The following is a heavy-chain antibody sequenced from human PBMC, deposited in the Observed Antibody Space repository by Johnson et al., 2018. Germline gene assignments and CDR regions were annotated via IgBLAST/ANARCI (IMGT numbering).Heavy chain of an antibody. V-gene: IGHV3-30*09. Sequence: VQLVESGGGVVQXGRSLRLXCAASGFTFSSYAMHWVRQAPGKGLEWVAVISYDGSNKYYADYVKGRFAIPRDNSKNTRYLQMNSLRAEDTAVYYCARGGYYDSSGYYGVAFEIWGQGTMVTVSS. CDR2: ISYDGSNK. CDR1: GFTFSSYA. CDR3: ARGGYYDSSGYYGVAFEI. D-gene: IGHD3-22*01. J-gene: IGHJ3*02.